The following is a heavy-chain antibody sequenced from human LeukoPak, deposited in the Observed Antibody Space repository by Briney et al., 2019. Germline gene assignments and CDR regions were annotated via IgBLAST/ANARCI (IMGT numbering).Heavy chain of an antibody. CDR3: AGVVPAAMRYFDY. CDR1: GGSFSGYY. J-gene: IGHJ4*02. Sequence: SETLSLTCAVYGGSFSGYYWSWIRQPPGKGPEWIGEINHSGSTNYNPSLKSRVTISVDTSKNQFSLKLSSVTAADTAVYYCAGVVPAAMRYFDYWGQGTLVTVSS. V-gene: IGHV4-34*01. D-gene: IGHD2-2*01. CDR2: INHSGST.